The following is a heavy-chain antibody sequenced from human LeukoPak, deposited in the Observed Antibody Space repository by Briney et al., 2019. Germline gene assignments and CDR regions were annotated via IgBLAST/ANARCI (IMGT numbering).Heavy chain of an antibody. D-gene: IGHD6-19*01. CDR3: ARDIGGIAVAGVFDY. CDR2: ISYDGSNK. CDR1: GFTFSSYA. J-gene: IGHJ4*02. Sequence: GGSLRLSCAASGFTFSSYAMHWVRQAPGKGLEWVAVISYDGSNKYYADSVKGRFTISRDNSKNTLYLQMNSLRAEDTAVYYCARDIGGIAVAGVFDYWGQGTLVTVSS. V-gene: IGHV3-30-3*01.